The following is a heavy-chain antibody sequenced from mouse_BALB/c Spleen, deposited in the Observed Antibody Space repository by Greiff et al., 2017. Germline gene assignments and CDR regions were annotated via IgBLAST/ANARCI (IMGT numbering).Heavy chain of an antibody. CDR2: IYPGSGST. CDR3: ARREECGFAD. CDR1: GYTFTSYW. V-gene: IGHV1S22*01. J-gene: IGHJ3*01. Sequence: LQQPGSELVRPGASVKLSCKASGYTFTSYWMHWVKQRPGQGLEWIGNIYPGSGSTNYDEKFKSKATLTVDTSSSTAYMQLSSLTSEDSAVYYCARREECGFADWGQGTLVTVSA. D-gene: IGHD6-1*01.